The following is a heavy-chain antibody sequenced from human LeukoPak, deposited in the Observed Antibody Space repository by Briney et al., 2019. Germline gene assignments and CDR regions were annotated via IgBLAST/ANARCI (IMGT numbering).Heavy chain of an antibody. CDR3: AKSVYHSGNY. D-gene: IGHD3-10*01. Sequence: GGSLRLSCAASGFSFGSYGMHWVRQAPGKGLEWVAVIWYDGSDKYYADSVKGRFTISRDKSKNTVSLQMNSLRAEDTAVYYCAKSVYHSGNYWGQGTLVTVSS. CDR1: GFSFGSYG. CDR2: IWYDGSDK. J-gene: IGHJ4*02. V-gene: IGHV3-33*03.